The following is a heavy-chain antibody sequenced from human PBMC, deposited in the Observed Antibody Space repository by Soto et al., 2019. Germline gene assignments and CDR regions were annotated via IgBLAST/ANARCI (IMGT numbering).Heavy chain of an antibody. V-gene: IGHV4-59*01. D-gene: IGHD6-13*01. CDR2: IYYIGST. Sequence: SDTLSLTCPVSDFSIRGYYGILLRPPPGKGLEWIGYIYYIGSTNYNPSLKSRVTISVDTSKNQFSLKLSSVTAADTAVYYCARDTSLGVAAAGSYYYGMDVWGKGTTV. J-gene: IGHJ6*04. CDR3: ARDTSLGVAAAGSYYYGMDV. CDR1: DFSIRGYY.